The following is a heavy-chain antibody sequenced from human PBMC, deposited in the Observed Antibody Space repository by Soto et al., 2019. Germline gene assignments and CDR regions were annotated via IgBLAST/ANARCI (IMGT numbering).Heavy chain of an antibody. Sequence: SETLSLTCTVSGGSIRRYYWSWIRQPPGKGLEWIGYIYYSGSTNYNPSLKSRVTISVDTSKNQFSLKLSSVTAADTAVYYCASTLRGGWFDPWGQGTLVTVSS. D-gene: IGHD2-15*01. V-gene: IGHV4-59*01. J-gene: IGHJ5*02. CDR1: GGSIRRYY. CDR2: IYYSGST. CDR3: ASTLRGGWFDP.